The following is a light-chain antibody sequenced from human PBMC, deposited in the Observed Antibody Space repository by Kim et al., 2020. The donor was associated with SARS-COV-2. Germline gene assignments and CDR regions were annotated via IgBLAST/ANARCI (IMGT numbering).Light chain of an antibody. CDR3: SSYTSSSGLMV. Sequence: QSITISCNGTNSDIDDYNYVSWYQQHPGKAPKLMIYEVTKRPSGVSYRFSGSKSGNTASLTISGLQAEDEADYYCSSYTSSSGLMVFGGGTQLTVL. CDR1: NSDIDDYNY. J-gene: IGLJ3*02. V-gene: IGLV2-14*01. CDR2: EVT.